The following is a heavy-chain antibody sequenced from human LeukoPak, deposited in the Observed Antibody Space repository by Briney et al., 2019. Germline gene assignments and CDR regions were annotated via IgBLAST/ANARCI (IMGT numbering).Heavy chain of an antibody. CDR2: INPNSGGT. CDR1: GCSFTVYY. Sequence: ASVKVSCKASGCSFTVYYMRWVRQAPGQGLEWMGWINPNSGGTNYAQKFQGRVTLTRDTSISTAHMGLSRLSSDDTGVYYCARDLFDYWGQGTLVTVSS. V-gene: IGHV1-2*02. J-gene: IGHJ4*02. CDR3: ARDLFDY.